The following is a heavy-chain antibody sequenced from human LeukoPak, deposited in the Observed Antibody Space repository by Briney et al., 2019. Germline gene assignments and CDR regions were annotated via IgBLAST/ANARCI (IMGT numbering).Heavy chain of an antibody. D-gene: IGHD3-10*01. CDR2: ISSSSSYI. Sequence: GGSLRLSCAASGFTFSSYSMNWVRQAPGKGLEWVSSISSSSSYIYYADSVKGRFTISSDNAKNSLYLQMNSLRAEDTAVYYCAYMVRGVNRINFDYWGQGTLVTVSS. J-gene: IGHJ4*02. V-gene: IGHV3-21*01. CDR1: GFTFSSYS. CDR3: AYMVRGVNRINFDY.